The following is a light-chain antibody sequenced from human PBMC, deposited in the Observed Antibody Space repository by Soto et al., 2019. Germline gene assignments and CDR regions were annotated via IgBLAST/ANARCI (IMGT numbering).Light chain of an antibody. CDR2: CAS. V-gene: IGKV3-15*01. CDR3: QQYNSWPPWT. CDR1: QSVSSN. Sequence: EIVLTQSPATLSLSPGERATLSCRASQSVSSNLAWYHQKPRQAPRLLIYCASTRATGIPARFSGSGSGTEFTLTISRLQSEDFAVYYCQQYNSWPPWTFGQGTKVEIK. J-gene: IGKJ1*01.